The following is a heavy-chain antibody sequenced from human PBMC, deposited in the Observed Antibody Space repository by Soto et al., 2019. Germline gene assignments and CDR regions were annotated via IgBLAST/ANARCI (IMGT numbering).Heavy chain of an antibody. CDR1: GFTFSNAW. CDR2: IKSKTDGGTT. D-gene: IGHD3-3*01. J-gene: IGHJ6*02. CDR3: TTDVSYLEWLLIYGMDV. V-gene: IGHV3-15*01. Sequence: GGSLRLSCAASGFTFSNAWMSWVRQAPGKGLEWVGRIKSKTDGGTTDYAAPVKGRFTISRDDSKNTLYLQMNSLKTEDTAVYYCTTDVSYLEWLLIYGMDVWGQGTTVTVSS.